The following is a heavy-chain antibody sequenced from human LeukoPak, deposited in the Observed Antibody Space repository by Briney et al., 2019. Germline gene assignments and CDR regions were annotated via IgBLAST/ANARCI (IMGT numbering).Heavy chain of an antibody. CDR3: TQSRCIWIPPDY. Sequence: SGPTLVKPTETLTLTCTCSGFSLSTSGVGVGWIRQPPGTALEWLALIYWNDDKRYSPSLKSRLTITKDTSRNQVVLTLTNMDLVDTATYYCTQSRCIWIPPDYWGQGTLVTVSS. D-gene: IGHD2-8*01. J-gene: IGHJ4*02. CDR2: IYWNDDK. CDR1: GFSLSTSGVG. V-gene: IGHV2-5*01.